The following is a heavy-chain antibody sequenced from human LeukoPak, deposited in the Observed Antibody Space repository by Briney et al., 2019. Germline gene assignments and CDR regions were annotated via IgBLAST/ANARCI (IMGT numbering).Heavy chain of an antibody. Sequence: SVKVSCKASGGTFSSYTISWVRQAPGQGLEWMGKIIPILGIANYAQKFQGRVTITADKSTSTAYMELSSLRSEDTAVYYCARDPAGAAGETLFDYWGQGTLVTVSS. V-gene: IGHV1-69*04. D-gene: IGHD1-26*01. J-gene: IGHJ4*02. CDR1: GGTFSSYT. CDR2: IIPILGIA. CDR3: ARDPAGAAGETLFDY.